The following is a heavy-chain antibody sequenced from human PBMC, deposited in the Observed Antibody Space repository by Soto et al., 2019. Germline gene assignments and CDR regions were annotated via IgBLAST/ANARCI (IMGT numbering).Heavy chain of an antibody. CDR3: AKDAHCTSCYQTYYYYYYMDV. V-gene: IGHV3-23*01. D-gene: IGHD2-2*01. CDR1: GFTFSSYA. CDR2: ISGSGGST. J-gene: IGHJ6*03. Sequence: EVQLLESGGGLVQPGGSLRLSCAASGFTFSSYAMSWVRQAPGKGLEWVSAISGSGGSTYYADSVKGRFTISRDNSKNPLYLQMNSLRAEDTAVYYCAKDAHCTSCYQTYYYYYYMDVWGKGTTVTVSS.